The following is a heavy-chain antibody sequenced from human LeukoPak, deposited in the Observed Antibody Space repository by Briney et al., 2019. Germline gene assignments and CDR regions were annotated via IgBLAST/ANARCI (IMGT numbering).Heavy chain of an antibody. Sequence: GGSLRLSCAASGFTFSFYAMSWVRQAPGKGLEWVFAISGSGRRTYYADSVKGRFTISRDNSKDTLYLQMNSLRAEDTAVYYCAKQSYCSSSTCYKWDWYFGLWGRGTLVTVSS. CDR2: ISGSGRRT. CDR3: AKQSYCSSSTCYKWDWYFGL. J-gene: IGHJ2*01. CDR1: GFTFSFYA. V-gene: IGHV3-23*01. D-gene: IGHD2-2*02.